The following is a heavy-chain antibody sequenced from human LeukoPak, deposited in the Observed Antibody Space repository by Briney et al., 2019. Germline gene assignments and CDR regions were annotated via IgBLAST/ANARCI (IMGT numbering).Heavy chain of an antibody. CDR3: TRERWLQSFDC. Sequence: GGSLRLSCAASGFTFDSYAIHWVRQAPGKGLTWVAAIPHDGSTKHYADSVKGRFTISRDNSKNTLYLQMNSLNTEDTALYYCTRERWLQSFDCWGQGTLVTVSA. D-gene: IGHD5-24*01. J-gene: IGHJ4*02. V-gene: IGHV3-30*04. CDR1: GFTFDSYA. CDR2: IPHDGSTK.